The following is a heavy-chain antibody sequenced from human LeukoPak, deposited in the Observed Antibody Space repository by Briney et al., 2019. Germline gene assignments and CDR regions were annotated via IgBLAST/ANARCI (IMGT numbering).Heavy chain of an antibody. CDR2: IYYSGST. V-gene: IGHV4-31*02. J-gene: IGHJ3*02. CDR3: ARGGVTHDAFDI. CDR1: GFTFSSYA. D-gene: IGHD2-21*02. Sequence: LRLSCAASGFTFSSYAMSWIRQHPGKGLEWIGYIYYSGSTYYNPSLKSRVTISVDTSKNQFSLKLSSVTAADTAVYYCARGGVTHDAFDIWGQGTMVTVSS.